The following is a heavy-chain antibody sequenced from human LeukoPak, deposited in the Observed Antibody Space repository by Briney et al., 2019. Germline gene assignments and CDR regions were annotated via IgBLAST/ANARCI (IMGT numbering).Heavy chain of an antibody. CDR1: GGSFSGYY. CDR3: ARDSAYYYDSSGYLRY. Sequence: PSETLSLTCAVYGGSFSGYYWSWIRQTPGKGLEWIGEINHSGSTNYNPSLKSRVTISVDTSKNQFSLKLSSVTAADTAVYYCARDSAYYYDSSGYLRYWGQGTLVTVSS. D-gene: IGHD3-22*01. V-gene: IGHV4-34*01. CDR2: INHSGST. J-gene: IGHJ4*02.